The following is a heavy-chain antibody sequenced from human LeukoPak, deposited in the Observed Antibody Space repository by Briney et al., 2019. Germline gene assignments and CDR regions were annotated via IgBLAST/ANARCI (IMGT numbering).Heavy chain of an antibody. CDR1: GYTFTGYS. J-gene: IGHJ3*02. D-gene: IGHD3-22*01. CDR3: ARERSDSSGYYQQEGAFDI. Sequence: SVKVSCKASGYTFTGYSMHWVRQAPGQGLDWRGWTNPNSGGTNYAQKFKGRVTMTTDTSISTAYMGLSRLRSDDTAVYYCARERSDSSGYYQQEGAFDIWGQGTMVTVSS. CDR2: TNPNSGGT. V-gene: IGHV1-2*02.